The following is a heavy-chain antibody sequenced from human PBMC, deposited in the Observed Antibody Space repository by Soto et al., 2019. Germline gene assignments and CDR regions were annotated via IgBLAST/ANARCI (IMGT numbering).Heavy chain of an antibody. CDR3: ARRRGESYSGSDY. CDR2: IKCYSGNP. V-gene: IGHV1-8*01. J-gene: IGHJ4*02. CDR1: GYNFNNYE. Sequence: QVQLLQSGAEVKKPGASVKISCKASGYNFNNYEINWVRQAPAQGLEWMGWIKCYSGNPLYAQSFPGRLTLTRDTATNTAYLELTSLAYEYTAISFCARRRGESYSGSDYWGQGTLVTVSS. D-gene: IGHD2-21*01.